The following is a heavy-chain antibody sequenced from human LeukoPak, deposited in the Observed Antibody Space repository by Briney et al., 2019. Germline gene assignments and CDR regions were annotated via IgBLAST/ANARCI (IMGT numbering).Heavy chain of an antibody. CDR3: ARDQGHYGDYDAFDI. V-gene: IGHV3-21*01. Sequence: PGGSLRLYCAASGFTFSSYSMNWVRQAPGKGLGWVSSISSSSSYIYYADSVKGRFTISRDNAKNSLYLQMNSLRAEDTAVYYCARDQGHYGDYDAFDIWGQGTMVTVSS. D-gene: IGHD4-17*01. J-gene: IGHJ3*02. CDR2: ISSSSSYI. CDR1: GFTFSSYS.